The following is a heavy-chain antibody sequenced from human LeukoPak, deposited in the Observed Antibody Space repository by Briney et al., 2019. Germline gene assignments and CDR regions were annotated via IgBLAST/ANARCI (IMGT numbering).Heavy chain of an antibody. Sequence: RPGGSLRLSCAASGFTFSSYAFHWVRQAPGKGLEWVAVISFDGRNKYCADSVKGRFTISRDNSKNILYLEMNSLRAEDTAVYYCARVKLVLIHFGELPYYWGQGTLVTVSS. CDR1: GFTFSSYA. CDR3: ARVKLVLIHFGELPYY. D-gene: IGHD3-16*02. V-gene: IGHV3-30*04. J-gene: IGHJ4*02. CDR2: ISFDGRNK.